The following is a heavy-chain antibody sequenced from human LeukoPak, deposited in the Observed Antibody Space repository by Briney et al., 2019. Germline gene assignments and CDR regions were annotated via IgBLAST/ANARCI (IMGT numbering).Heavy chain of an antibody. V-gene: IGHV1-18*01. J-gene: IGHJ4*02. CDR2: MNPNSGNT. CDR3: ARAPKEVLTGYYGRPAYFDY. D-gene: IGHD3-9*01. CDR1: GYTFTTYG. Sequence: GASVKVSCKASGYTFTTYGISWVRQAPGQGLEWMGWMNPNSGNTNYAQKLQGRVTMTTDTSTSTAYMELRSLRSDDTAVYYCARAPKEVLTGYYGRPAYFDYWGQGTLVTVSS.